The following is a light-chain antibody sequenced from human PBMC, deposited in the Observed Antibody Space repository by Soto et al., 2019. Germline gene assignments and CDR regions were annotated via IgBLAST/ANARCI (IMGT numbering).Light chain of an antibody. J-gene: IGKJ2*01. V-gene: IGKV3-20*01. Sequence: VLTQSPGTLSLSPGERATLSCRASQSVSGSYLAWYQQKPGQAPRLLIYVASTRANGIPDRFSGSGSGTDFTLSISRLEPEDSAVYYCHQYGDAPQTFGQGTKLESK. CDR3: HQYGDAPQT. CDR1: QSVSGSY. CDR2: VAS.